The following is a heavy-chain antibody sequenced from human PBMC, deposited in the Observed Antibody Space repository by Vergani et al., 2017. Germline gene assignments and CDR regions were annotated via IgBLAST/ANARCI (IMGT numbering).Heavy chain of an antibody. V-gene: IGHV3-23*01. CDR1: GFTFTAHG. Sequence: EVQLLESGGGSAQPGESLRLSCVASGFTFTAHGLNWVRQAPGKGLEWVSGISGQNFRTHYADSVKGRFTISRDDSKNTLYVQMNSLRADDTAVYYCAKGVYYSSTSYYEGRGYYYGMGVWGQGTTVTFSS. J-gene: IGHJ6*02. CDR2: ISGQNFRT. D-gene: IGHD2-2*01. CDR3: AKGVYYSSTSYYEGRGYYYGMGV.